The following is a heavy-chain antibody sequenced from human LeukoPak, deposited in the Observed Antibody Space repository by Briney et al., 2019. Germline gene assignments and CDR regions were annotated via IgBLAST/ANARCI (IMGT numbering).Heavy chain of an antibody. CDR3: ARDNGYSYGYIYYFDY. Sequence: SVKVSCKASGYTFTGYYMHWVRQAPGQGLEWIGWIVVGSGNTNYAQKFQERVTITRDMSTSTAYMELSSLRSEDTAVYYCARDNGYSYGYIYYFDYWGQGTLVTVSS. J-gene: IGHJ4*02. D-gene: IGHD5-18*01. CDR2: IVVGSGNT. CDR1: GYTFTGYY. V-gene: IGHV1-58*02.